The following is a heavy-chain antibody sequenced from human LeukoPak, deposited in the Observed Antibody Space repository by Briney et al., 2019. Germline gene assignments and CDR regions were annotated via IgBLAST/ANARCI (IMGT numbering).Heavy chain of an antibody. J-gene: IGHJ4*02. Sequence: SETLSLTCTVSGGSISSYYWSWIRQPPGKGLEWIGYIYYSGTNNSNPSLKSRVTISVDTSKNQFSLKLSSVPAADTAVYYCAGYYDRSGSLDYWGQGTLVTVSS. CDR2: IYYSGTN. D-gene: IGHD3-22*01. V-gene: IGHV4-59*01. CDR3: AGYYDRSGSLDY. CDR1: GGSISSYY.